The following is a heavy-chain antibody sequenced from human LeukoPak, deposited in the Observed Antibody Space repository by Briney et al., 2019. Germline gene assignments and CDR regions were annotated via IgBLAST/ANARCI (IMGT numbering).Heavy chain of an antibody. J-gene: IGHJ4*02. CDR1: GGSIGSYY. V-gene: IGHV4-59*01. Sequence: SETLSLTCTVSGGSIGSYYWSWIRQPPGKGLEWIGYIYNSGSTNYSPSLKSRVSISVDTPKNQFSLRLCSVTAADTAVYYCARPSRDGYRYTFDYWGQGILVTVSS. D-gene: IGHD5-24*01. CDR2: IYNSGST. CDR3: ARPSRDGYRYTFDY.